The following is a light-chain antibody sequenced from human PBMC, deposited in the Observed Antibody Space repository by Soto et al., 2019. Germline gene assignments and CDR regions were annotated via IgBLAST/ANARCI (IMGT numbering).Light chain of an antibody. Sequence: EVVMTQSPATVSASPGEGVTLSCRASQTISNDLAWYQQKPGQAPRLLIYGASTRATGVPARFSGGGSGTEFTLTISSLQSEDFAFYYCQQNNKWPPVTFGGGTKVDIK. V-gene: IGKV3-15*01. J-gene: IGKJ4*01. CDR3: QQNNKWPPVT. CDR1: QTISND. CDR2: GAS.